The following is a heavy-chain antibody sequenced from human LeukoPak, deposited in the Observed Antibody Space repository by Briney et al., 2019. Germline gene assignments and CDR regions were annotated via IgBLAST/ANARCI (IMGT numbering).Heavy chain of an antibody. D-gene: IGHD6-19*01. Sequence: SETLSLTCAVYGGSFSGYCWSWIRQPPGKGLEWIGEINHSGSTNYNPSLKSRVTISVDTSKNQFSLKLSSVTAADTAVYYCARGLSVGIAVAAWWGQGTLVTVSS. CDR2: INHSGST. J-gene: IGHJ4*02. V-gene: IGHV4-34*01. CDR3: ARGLSVGIAVAAW. CDR1: GGSFSGYC.